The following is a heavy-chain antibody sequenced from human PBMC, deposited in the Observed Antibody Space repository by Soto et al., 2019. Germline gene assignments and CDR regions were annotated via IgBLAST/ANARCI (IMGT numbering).Heavy chain of an antibody. CDR2: IYGDGRTT. CDR1: GFIFSTTD. Sequence: GGSLRVSYEASGFIFSTTDMSWVRQAPGKDLEWVSTIYGDGRTTYYADSVRGRFSISRDNSKNMVYLQMDSLRVDDTAIYYRVKNSGWFIYWGQ. V-gene: IGHV3-23*01. J-gene: IGHJ4*02. CDR3: VKNSGWFIY. D-gene: IGHD6-19*01.